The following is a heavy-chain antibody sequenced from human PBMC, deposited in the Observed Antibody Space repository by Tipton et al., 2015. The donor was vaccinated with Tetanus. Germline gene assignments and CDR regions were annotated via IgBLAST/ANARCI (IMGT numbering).Heavy chain of an antibody. CDR3: AREGYSTGYSNYFGLDL. CDR1: GFTFSSYW. CDR2: INRDGSVK. V-gene: IGHV3-7*01. Sequence: SLRLSCAASGFTFSSYWLAWVRQAPGKGLEWVANINRDGSVKNHLASVRGRFTISRDNAKNSLSLQMNSLGAEDTAVYYCAREGYSTGYSNYFGLDLWGLGTTVTVS. J-gene: IGHJ6*02. D-gene: IGHD5-18*01.